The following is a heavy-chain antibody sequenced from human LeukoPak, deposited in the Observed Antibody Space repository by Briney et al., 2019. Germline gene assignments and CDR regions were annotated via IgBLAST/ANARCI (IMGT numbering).Heavy chain of an antibody. Sequence: PSETLSLTCTVSGGSMSSSVWTWIRQPAGKGLEWIMPISPSGSPNFNASLKSRVTMSVDTSKSQFSLNLSSVTAADTAVYTCAREGVGARHLDYWGQGTLVTVSS. V-gene: IGHV4-4*07. D-gene: IGHD1-26*01. CDR3: AREGVGARHLDY. J-gene: IGHJ4*02. CDR2: ISPSGSP. CDR1: GGSMSSSV.